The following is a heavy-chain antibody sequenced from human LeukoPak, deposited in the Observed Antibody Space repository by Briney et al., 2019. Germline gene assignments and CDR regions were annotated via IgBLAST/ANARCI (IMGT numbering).Heavy chain of an antibody. Sequence: SETLPLTCAVYGGSFSGYYWSWIRLPPGKGLEWIGEINHSGSTNSNPSLKSRVTISVDTSKNQFSLKLSSVTAADTAVYYCARPTYIVGATTGFDYWGQGTLVTVSS. J-gene: IGHJ4*02. V-gene: IGHV4-34*01. CDR1: GGSFSGYY. CDR2: INHSGST. CDR3: ARPTYIVGATTGFDY. D-gene: IGHD1-26*01.